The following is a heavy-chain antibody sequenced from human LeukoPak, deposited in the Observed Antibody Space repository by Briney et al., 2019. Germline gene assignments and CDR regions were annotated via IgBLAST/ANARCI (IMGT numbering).Heavy chain of an antibody. CDR2: ISGSGGST. Sequence: GGSLRLSCAASGFTFSSYATSWVRQAPGKGLEWVSAISGSGGSTYYADSVKGRFTISRDNSKNTLYLQMNSLRAEDTAVYYCARARYNSGWYGVLDYWGQGTLVTVSS. CDR3: ARARYNSGWYGVLDY. CDR1: GFTFSSYA. J-gene: IGHJ4*02. D-gene: IGHD6-19*01. V-gene: IGHV3-23*01.